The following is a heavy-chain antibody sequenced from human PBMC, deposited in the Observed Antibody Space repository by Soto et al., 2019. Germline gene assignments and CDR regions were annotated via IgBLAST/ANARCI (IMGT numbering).Heavy chain of an antibody. CDR1: GGSFSGYY. V-gene: IGHV4-34*01. J-gene: IGHJ6*02. CDR2: INHSGST. D-gene: IGHD1-26*01. Sequence: SETLSLTCAVYGGSFSGYYWSWIRQPPGKGLEWIGEINHSGSTNYNPSLKSRVTISVDTSKNQFSLKLSSVTAADTAVYYCARGHRGGIVGATRGMDVWGQGTTVTVSS. CDR3: ARGHRGGIVGATRGMDV.